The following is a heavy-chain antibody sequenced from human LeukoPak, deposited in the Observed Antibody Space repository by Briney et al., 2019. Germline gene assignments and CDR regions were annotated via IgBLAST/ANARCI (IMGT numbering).Heavy chain of an antibody. J-gene: IGHJ3*02. D-gene: IGHD3-3*01. V-gene: IGHV3-7*01. Sequence: GGSLRLSCAASGFTFSSYWMSWVRQAPGKGLEWVANIKQDGSDKYYVDSVKGRFTISRDNAKNSLYLQMNSLRAEDTAVYYCARDPVYYDFWSGYRPLYAFDIWGQGTMVTVSS. CDR2: IKQDGSDK. CDR3: ARDPVYYDFWSGYRPLYAFDI. CDR1: GFTFSSYW.